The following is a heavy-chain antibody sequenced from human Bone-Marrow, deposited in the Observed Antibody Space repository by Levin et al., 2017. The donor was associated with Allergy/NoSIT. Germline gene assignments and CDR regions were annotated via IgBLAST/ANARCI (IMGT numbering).Heavy chain of an antibody. Sequence: GGSLRLSCTASGFIFSNYAMTWVRQAPGKGLEWVSLISGSGDTTYYADSVKGLFTVSRDNSKNTVFLQMNSLRADDTAVYYCAKASCDTPVFDGWFDPWGHGTLVTVSS. J-gene: IGHJ5*02. CDR2: ISGSGDTT. CDR3: AKASCDTPVFDGWFDP. D-gene: IGHD5-18*01. V-gene: IGHV3-23*01. CDR1: GFIFSNYA.